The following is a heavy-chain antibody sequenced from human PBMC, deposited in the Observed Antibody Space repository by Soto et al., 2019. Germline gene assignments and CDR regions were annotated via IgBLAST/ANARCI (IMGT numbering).Heavy chain of an antibody. CDR3: AKDPRYSYGQRNGMDV. J-gene: IGHJ6*02. Sequence: GGSLRLSCSASGFTFSSYAMSWVRQAPGKGLEWVSAISGSGGSTYYADSVKGRFTISRDNSKNTLYLQMNSLRAEDTAVYYCAKDPRYSYGQRNGMDVWGQGTTVTVSS. CDR2: ISGSGGST. CDR1: GFTFSSYA. D-gene: IGHD5-18*01. V-gene: IGHV3-23*01.